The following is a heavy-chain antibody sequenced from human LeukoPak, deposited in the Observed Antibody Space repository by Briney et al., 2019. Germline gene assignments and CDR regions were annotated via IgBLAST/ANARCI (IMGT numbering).Heavy chain of an antibody. CDR1: GFTFGDYA. Sequence: GGSLRLSCTASGFTFGDYAVSWVRQAPGKGLEWVGFIRSKAYGGTTEYAASVKGRFTISRDDSKSIAYLQMNSLKTEDTAVYYCTRERFYYDSSGTDYWGQGTLVTVSS. J-gene: IGHJ4*02. D-gene: IGHD3-22*01. CDR2: IRSKAYGGTT. V-gene: IGHV3-49*04. CDR3: TRERFYYDSSGTDY.